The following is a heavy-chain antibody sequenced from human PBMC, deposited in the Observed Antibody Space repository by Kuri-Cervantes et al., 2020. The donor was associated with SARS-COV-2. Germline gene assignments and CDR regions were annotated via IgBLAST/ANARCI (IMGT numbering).Heavy chain of an antibody. CDR1: GFTFSSYA. Sequence: GESLKISCAASGFTFSSYAMHWVRQAPGKGLEWVANIKQDGSEKYYVDSVKGRFTISRDNAKNSLYLQMNSLRAEDTAVYYCARAIALWFGNDYWGQGTLVTVSS. CDR2: IKQDGSEK. CDR3: ARAIALWFGNDY. J-gene: IGHJ4*02. D-gene: IGHD3-10*01. V-gene: IGHV3-7*05.